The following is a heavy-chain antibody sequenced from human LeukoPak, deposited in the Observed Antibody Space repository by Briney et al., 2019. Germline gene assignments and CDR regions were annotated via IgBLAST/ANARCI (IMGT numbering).Heavy chain of an antibody. Sequence: PSETLSLTCSLSGDSITTNSYWWGWIRQSPGKGLEWIGSIYSSGNSYYNPSLKSRATISPDTSKNQYSLRLTSVTAADTAVYYCARRGIWDLQIGKWFDPWGQGILVS. CDR2: IYSSGNS. CDR1: GDSITTNSYW. J-gene: IGHJ5*02. V-gene: IGHV4-39*01. D-gene: IGHD3-16*01. CDR3: ARRGIWDLQIGKWFDP.